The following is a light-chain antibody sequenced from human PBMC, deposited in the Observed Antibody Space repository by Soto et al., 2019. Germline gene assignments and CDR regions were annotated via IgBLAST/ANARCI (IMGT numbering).Light chain of an antibody. V-gene: IGLV2-14*03. CDR1: SSDVGGYNY. CDR3: SSFTSSSTLV. CDR2: DVR. Sequence: QSALTQPASVSGSPGQSITFSCTGTSSDVGGYNYVSWYQQHPGKAPKLMIYDVRNRPSGVSNRFSGSKSGNTASLTISGLQAEDEADYYCSSFTSSSTLVFGGGTKVTVL. J-gene: IGLJ2*01.